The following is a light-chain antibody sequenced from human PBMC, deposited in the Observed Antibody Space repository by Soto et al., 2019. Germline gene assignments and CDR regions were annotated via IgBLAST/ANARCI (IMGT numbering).Light chain of an antibody. CDR1: SSDVGGYNY. J-gene: IGLJ1*01. V-gene: IGLV2-14*01. CDR3: SSYTSSSGV. CDR2: EVS. Sequence: QSARTHPASVSWSPGQSITISCTGTSSDVGGYNYVSWYQHHPGKAPKLMIYEVSNRPSGVSNRFSGSKSGNTASLTISGLQAEDEADYYCSSYTSSSGVFGTGTKVTV.